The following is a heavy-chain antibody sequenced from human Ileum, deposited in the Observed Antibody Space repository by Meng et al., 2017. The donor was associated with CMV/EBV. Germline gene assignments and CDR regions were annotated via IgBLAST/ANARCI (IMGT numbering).Heavy chain of an antibody. CDR2: IKYSGGT. Sequence: SISSGDYYWSWIRQPPGKGLEWIGFIKYSGGTYYNPSLTSRVTISLDTSENHFSLRLSSVTAADTAVYYCARTQDCSTTSCYTGFDPWGQGTLVTVSS. CDR3: ARTQDCSTTSCYTGFDP. CDR1: SISSGDYY. J-gene: IGHJ5*02. V-gene: IGHV4-30-4*08. D-gene: IGHD2-2*01.